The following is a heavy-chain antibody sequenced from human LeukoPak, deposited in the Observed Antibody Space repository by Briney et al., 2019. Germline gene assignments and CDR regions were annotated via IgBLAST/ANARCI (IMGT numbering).Heavy chain of an antibody. CDR2: INPNSGGT. CDR3: ARYQYTSSWIDP. V-gene: IGHV1-2*02. D-gene: IGHD6-13*01. Sequence: ASVKVSCKASGYTFTGYYIYWVRQAPGQGLEWMGWINPNSGGTNYAQKFQGRVTMTRDTSISTAYMELSRLRSDDTAMYYCARYQYTSSWIDPWGQGTLVTVSS. CDR1: GYTFTGYY. J-gene: IGHJ5*02.